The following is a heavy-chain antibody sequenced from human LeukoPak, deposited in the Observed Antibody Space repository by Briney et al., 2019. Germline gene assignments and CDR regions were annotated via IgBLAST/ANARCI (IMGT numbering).Heavy chain of an antibody. J-gene: IGHJ5*02. CDR2: INHSGST. V-gene: IGHV4-34*01. Sequence: PSETPSLTCAVYGGSFSGYYWSWIRQPPGKGLEWIGEINHSGSTNYNPSLKSRVTISVDTSKNQFSLKLSSVTAADTAVYYCARDRTQWLSSNWYGPFDPWGQGILVTVSS. D-gene: IGHD6-13*01. CDR3: ARDRTQWLSSNWYGPFDP. CDR1: GGSFSGYY.